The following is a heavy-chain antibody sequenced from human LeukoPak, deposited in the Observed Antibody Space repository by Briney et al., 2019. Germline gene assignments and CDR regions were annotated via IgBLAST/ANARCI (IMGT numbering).Heavy chain of an antibody. CDR3: ARTGRRGYFDF. V-gene: IGHV4-59*01. D-gene: IGHD1-14*01. J-gene: IGHJ2*01. CDR1: GASISDYY. Sequence: SETLSLTCNVSGASISDYYRSWVRQSPEKGLEWIVSLLYRGSSHYNPSLRSRVAISHDTSKNQFSLKLTSVTAADTAVYYCARTGRRGYFDFWGRGTLVTVSS. CDR2: LLYRGSS.